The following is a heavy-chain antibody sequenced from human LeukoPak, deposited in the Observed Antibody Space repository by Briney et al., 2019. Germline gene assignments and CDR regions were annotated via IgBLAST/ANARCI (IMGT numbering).Heavy chain of an antibody. CDR2: IYHSGST. CDR1: GGSISSGGYS. Sequence: PSETLSLTCAVSGGSISSGGYSWGWIRQPPGKGLEWIGYIYHSGSTYYNPSLKSRVTISVDRSKNQFSLKLSSVTAADTAVYYCARGPYYYDSSGYIDYWGQGTLVTVSS. J-gene: IGHJ4*02. CDR3: ARGPYYYDSSGYIDY. D-gene: IGHD3-22*01. V-gene: IGHV4-30-2*01.